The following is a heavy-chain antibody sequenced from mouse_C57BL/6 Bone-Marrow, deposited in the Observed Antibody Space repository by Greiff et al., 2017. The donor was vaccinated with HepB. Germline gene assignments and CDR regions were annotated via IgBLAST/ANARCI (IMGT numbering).Heavy chain of an antibody. D-gene: IGHD2-1*01. CDR2: INPSNGGT. CDR3: ARCGNYYFDY. CDR1: GYTFTSYW. Sequence: VKLKQPGTELVKPGASVKLSCKASGYTFTSYWMHWVKQRPGQGLEWIGNINPSNGGTNHNEKFKSKATLTVDKSSSTAYIQLSSLTSEDSAVYYCARCGNYYFDYWGQGTTLTVSS. V-gene: IGHV1-53*01. J-gene: IGHJ2*01.